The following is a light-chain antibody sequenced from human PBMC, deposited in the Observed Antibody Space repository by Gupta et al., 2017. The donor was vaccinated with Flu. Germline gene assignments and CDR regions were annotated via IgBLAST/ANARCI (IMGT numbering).Light chain of an antibody. V-gene: IGLV7-46*01. CDR1: TGAVTSRHY. Sequence: VLTPEPSLTVSPGVTVTLTCGSSTGAVTSRHYPYWFQQKPGQAPRTVIYDINKKRSWTPARFSGSLLGDKVALTLSGAQAEDEADYYCLLYNTDIGSWVFGGGTKLTVL. J-gene: IGLJ3*02. CDR3: LLYNTDIGSWV. CDR2: DIN.